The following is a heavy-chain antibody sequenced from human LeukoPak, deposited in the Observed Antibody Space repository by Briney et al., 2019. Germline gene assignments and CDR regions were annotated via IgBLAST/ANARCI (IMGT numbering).Heavy chain of an antibody. D-gene: IGHD3-10*02. CDR2: INPNSGGT. Sequence: ASVKVSCKASGYTFTGCYMHWVRQAPGQRLEWMGWINPNSGGTNYAQKFQGWVTMTRDTSISTAYMELSRLRSDDTAVYYCARENVRYYYGMDVWGQGTTVTVSS. CDR1: GYTFTGCY. J-gene: IGHJ6*02. CDR3: ARENVRYYYGMDV. V-gene: IGHV1-2*04.